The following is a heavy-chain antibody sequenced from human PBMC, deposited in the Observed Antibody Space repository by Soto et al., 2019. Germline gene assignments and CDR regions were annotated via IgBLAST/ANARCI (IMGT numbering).Heavy chain of an antibody. V-gene: IGHV3-33*01. CDR3: ASLEITSYGMDV. J-gene: IGHJ6*02. CDR2: IWYDGSNT. CDR1: GFTFSSYG. D-gene: IGHD1-20*01. Sequence: QVQLVESGGGVVQPGRSLRLSCAASGFTFSSYGMHWVRQAPGKGLEWVAVIWYDGSNTYYADSVKGRFTISRDNSKKPLYLQMNRLRAEDTAVYYCASLEITSYGMDVWGQWTTVTVSS.